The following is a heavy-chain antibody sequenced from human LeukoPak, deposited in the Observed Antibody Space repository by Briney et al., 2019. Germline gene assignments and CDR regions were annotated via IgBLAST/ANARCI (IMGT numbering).Heavy chain of an antibody. D-gene: IGHD3-10*01. J-gene: IGHJ4*02. CDR2: INPNSGGT. V-gene: IGHV1-2*02. CDR1: GYTFTGYF. CDR3: ASRGEGRSRTFHY. Sequence: ASVKVSCEASGYTFTGYFQQCVSQAPGQGLEWMGWINPNSGGTNYAQKFQGRVTMTRDTSISTAYMELSSLRSDDTAVYYCASRGEGRSRTFHYWPRGTLVTVSS.